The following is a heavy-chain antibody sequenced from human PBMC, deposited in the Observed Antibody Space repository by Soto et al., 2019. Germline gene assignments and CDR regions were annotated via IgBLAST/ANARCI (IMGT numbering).Heavy chain of an antibody. V-gene: IGHV1-2*04. J-gene: IGHJ4*02. Sequence: QVQLVQSGAEVKKPGASVKVSCKASGYTFTGYYMHWVRQAPGQGLEWMGWINPNSGGTNYAQKFQGWVTMTRDTSISTAYMELSRLRSDDTAVYYCARVRAFDSSGWNFDYWGQGTLVTVSS. CDR2: INPNSGGT. D-gene: IGHD6-19*01. CDR3: ARVRAFDSSGWNFDY. CDR1: GYTFTGYY.